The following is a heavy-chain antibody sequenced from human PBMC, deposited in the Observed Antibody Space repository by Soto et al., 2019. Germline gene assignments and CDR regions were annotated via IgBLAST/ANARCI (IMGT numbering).Heavy chain of an antibody. CDR1: GFTFDDYA. CDR2: ITWNGGGT. J-gene: IGHJ1*01. CDR3: AKEIMRFGAFKELDH. Sequence: GGSLRLSCAASGFTFDDYAMHWVRQPPGKGLEWVSGITWNGGGTGYADSVKGRFTISRDNAKNSLYLQMNRLRAEDTAFYYCAKEIMRFGAFKELDHWGQGTLVTVSS. V-gene: IGHV3-9*01. D-gene: IGHD3-10*01.